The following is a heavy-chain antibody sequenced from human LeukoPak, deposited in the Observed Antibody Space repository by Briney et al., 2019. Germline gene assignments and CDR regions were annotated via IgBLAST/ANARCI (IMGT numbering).Heavy chain of an antibody. CDR1: DGAIAGYS. CDR3: ARDQVRNWNDQNWFDP. CDR2: IYYNGDT. Sequence: SETLSLTCTVSDGAIAGYSWSWIRQAPRKGLEWIGYIYYNGDTNYNPSLQSRATVSVDTSKNQFSLKLTAVTAADTAVYYCARDQVRNWNDQNWFDPWGQGTLVTVSS. J-gene: IGHJ5*02. V-gene: IGHV4-59*01. D-gene: IGHD1-1*01.